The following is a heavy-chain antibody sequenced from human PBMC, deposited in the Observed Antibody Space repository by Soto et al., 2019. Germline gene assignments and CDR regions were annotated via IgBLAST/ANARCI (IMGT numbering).Heavy chain of an antibody. J-gene: IGHJ4*02. Sequence: ASVKVSCKASGSTFTSYGISWVRQAPGQGLEWMGWISAYNGNTNYAQKLQGRVTMTTDTFTSTAYMELRSLISDDTAVYYCARDGYCSSTSCYPTSDFDYWGQGTLVTSPQ. CDR1: GSTFTSYG. V-gene: IGHV1-18*01. CDR2: ISAYNGNT. CDR3: ARDGYCSSTSCYPTSDFDY. D-gene: IGHD2-2*03.